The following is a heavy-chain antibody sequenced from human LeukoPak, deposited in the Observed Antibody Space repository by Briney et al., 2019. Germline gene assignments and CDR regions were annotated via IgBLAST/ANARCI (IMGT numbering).Heavy chain of an antibody. D-gene: IGHD6-19*01. J-gene: IGHJ4*02. Sequence: ASVKVSCKASGYTFTAYSIHWVRQAPQGLEWMGWINPKIGGTKYAQSFQGRVTMTRDTSISTAYMELDGLTSDDSAIYYCVRDDGYAVAGTLSWGQGTLVTVSS. CDR3: VRDDGYAVAGTLS. V-gene: IGHV1-2*02. CDR2: INPKIGGT. CDR1: GYTFTAYS.